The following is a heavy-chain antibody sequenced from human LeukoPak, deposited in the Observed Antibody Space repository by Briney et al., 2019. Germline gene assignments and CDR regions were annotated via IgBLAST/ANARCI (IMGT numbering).Heavy chain of an antibody. CDR1: GFTFSEYY. J-gene: IGHJ4*02. CDR2: ISGSSSFT. D-gene: IGHD4-17*01. CDR3: SRVTLYGESALDY. Sequence: GGSLRLSYASSGFTFSEYYMSWVRQAPGKGLEWVSYISGSSSFTIYADSVKGRFTISRDNAKNSLYLQMNSLRAEDTAVYYCSRVTLYGESALDYWGQGALVTVSS. V-gene: IGHV3-11*06.